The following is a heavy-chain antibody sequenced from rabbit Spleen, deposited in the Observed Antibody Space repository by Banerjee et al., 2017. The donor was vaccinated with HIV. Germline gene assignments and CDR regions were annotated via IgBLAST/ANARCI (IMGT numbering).Heavy chain of an antibody. D-gene: IGHD6-1*01. Sequence: QEQLVESGGGLVTLGGSLKLSCKASGIDFSSFGISWVRQAPGKGLEWIAYIYPNWDNKDYANWVNGRFTISLDNAQNTVFLQMTSLTAADTATYFCARAGYAGYGYDLWGPGTLVTVS. CDR2: IYPNWDNK. J-gene: IGHJ4*01. CDR3: ARAGYAGYGYDL. CDR1: GIDFSSFG. V-gene: IGHV1S47*01.